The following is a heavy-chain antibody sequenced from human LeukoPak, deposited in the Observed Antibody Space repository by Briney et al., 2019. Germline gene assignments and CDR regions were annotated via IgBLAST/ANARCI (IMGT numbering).Heavy chain of an antibody. D-gene: IGHD4-17*01. CDR2: ISYDGSNK. CDR3: VPTVTTTLAFDY. CDR1: GFTFSSYG. J-gene: IGHJ4*02. Sequence: GGSLRLSCAASGFTFSSYGMHWVRQAPGKGLEWVAVISYDGSNKYYADSVKGRFTISRDNSKNTLYLQMNSLRAEDTAVYYCVPTVTTTLAFDYWGQGTLVTVSS. V-gene: IGHV3-30*03.